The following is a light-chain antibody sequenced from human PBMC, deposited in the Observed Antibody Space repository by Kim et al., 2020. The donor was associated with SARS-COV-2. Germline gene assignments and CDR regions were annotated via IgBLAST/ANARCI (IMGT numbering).Light chain of an antibody. J-gene: IGKJ1*01. V-gene: IGKV3-20*01. CDR1: QPVSSDY. Sequence: SPGERATISCRASQPVSSDYVVWYQQKPGQSPRLLIYDTSTRATGIPDRFSGRGSGTNFTLTIGRLEPEDSAIYYCQQYAGLPRTYGQGTKVDIK. CDR2: DTS. CDR3: QQYAGLPRT.